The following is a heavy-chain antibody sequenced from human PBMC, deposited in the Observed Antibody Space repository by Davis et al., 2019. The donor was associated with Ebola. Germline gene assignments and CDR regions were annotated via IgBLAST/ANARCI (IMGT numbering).Heavy chain of an antibody. D-gene: IGHD3-22*01. Sequence: SQTLSLTCAISRDSVSNNRDAWNWIRQSPSRGLEWLGRTYYRSKWFVDYAASVKSRITINADTSKNQFSLQLTSVTPEDTAVYYCARDPPYDQGYDYWGQGTLVTVSS. CDR2: TYYRSKWFV. J-gene: IGHJ4*02. CDR3: ARDPPYDQGYDY. CDR1: RDSVSNNRDA. V-gene: IGHV6-1*01.